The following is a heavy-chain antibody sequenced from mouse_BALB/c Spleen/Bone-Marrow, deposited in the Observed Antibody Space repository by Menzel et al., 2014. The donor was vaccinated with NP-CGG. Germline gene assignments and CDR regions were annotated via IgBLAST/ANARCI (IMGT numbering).Heavy chain of an antibody. D-gene: IGHD1-2*01. V-gene: IGHV1S81*02. Sequence: QVQLQQPGAELVKPGASVKLSCKASGYTFTTYYIYWVKQRPGQGLEWIGGINPSNGGSNFNEKFKSKATLTVDESSTTAYMQLSSLTSEDSAVYFCTRSGHHYYSFSFWVQGTLVTVSA. CDR2: INPSNGGS. CDR3: TRSGHHYYSFSF. CDR1: GYTFTTYY. J-gene: IGHJ3*01.